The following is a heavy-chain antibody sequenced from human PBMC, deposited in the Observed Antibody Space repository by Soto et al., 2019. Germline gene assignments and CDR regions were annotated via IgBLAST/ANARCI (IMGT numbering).Heavy chain of an antibody. V-gene: IGHV3-64D*06. CDR2: ISSNGDTT. CDR3: VKERIFGISWFDP. Sequence: PGGSLRLSCSASGFIFSDHAMHWVRQAPGKRLEYVSAISSNGDTTYYADSVKGRFTISRDNSKNTLYLQMSSLRTEDTAVYFCVKERIFGISWFDPWGHGTLVTVSS. CDR1: GFIFSDHA. J-gene: IGHJ5*02. D-gene: IGHD3-3*01.